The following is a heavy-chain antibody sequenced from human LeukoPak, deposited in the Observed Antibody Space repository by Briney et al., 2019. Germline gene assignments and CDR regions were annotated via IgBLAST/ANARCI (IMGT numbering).Heavy chain of an antibody. CDR2: ISSSSSTI. V-gene: IGHV3-48*04. CDR3: ARDQPHRYCSGGSCYTNGDI. D-gene: IGHD2-15*01. J-gene: IGHJ3*02. Sequence: GGSLRLSCAASGFTFSSYSMNWVRQAPGKGLEWVSYISSSSSTIYYADSVKGRFTISRDNAKNSLYLQMNSLRAEDTAVYYCARDQPHRYCSGGSCYTNGDIWGQGTMVTVSS. CDR1: GFTFSSYS.